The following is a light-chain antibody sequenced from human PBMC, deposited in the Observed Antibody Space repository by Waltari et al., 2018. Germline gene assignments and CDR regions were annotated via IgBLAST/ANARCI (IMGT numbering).Light chain of an antibody. CDR2: RND. CDR1: QSNVGDNF. Sequence: QSVLTQPPSASGTPGQRVTIPCSGSQSNVGDNFLNWYHQVPGTAPKLVIYRNDQRPSGVPDRFTASKSGTSASLAISGLQSEDEGDYYCATWDDSPTGRWVFGGGTRVTVL. CDR3: ATWDDSPTGRWV. J-gene: IGLJ3*02. V-gene: IGLV1-44*01.